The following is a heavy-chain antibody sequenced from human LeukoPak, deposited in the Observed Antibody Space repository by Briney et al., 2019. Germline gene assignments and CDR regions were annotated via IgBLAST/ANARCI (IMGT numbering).Heavy chain of an antibody. CDR2: IYHSGST. CDR3: ARLTRRSGNYFDY. CDR1: GGSISTYY. D-gene: IGHD1-1*01. J-gene: IGHJ4*02. Sequence: PSETLSLTCTVSGGSISTYYWNWIRQPPGKGLEWIGYIYHSGSTNYNPSLQSRVTISVDTSKSQFSLKLSSVTAADTAVYYCARLTRRSGNYFDYWGQGTLVTVSS. V-gene: IGHV4-59*01.